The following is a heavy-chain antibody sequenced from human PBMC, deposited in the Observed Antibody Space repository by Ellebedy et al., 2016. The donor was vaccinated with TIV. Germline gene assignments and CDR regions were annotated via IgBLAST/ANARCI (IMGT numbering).Heavy chain of an antibody. CDR3: GRAPES. CDR2: VYFNGAT. Sequence: SETLSLTXTYPVDTISTGYYYWGWIRQPPGKGLEWIGSVYFNGATYYNPSLKSRVTITVDTSKSHISLRLTSVTAADTAVYYCGRAPESWGQGTLVTVSS. J-gene: IGHJ4*01. CDR1: VDTISTGYYY. V-gene: IGHV4-39*07.